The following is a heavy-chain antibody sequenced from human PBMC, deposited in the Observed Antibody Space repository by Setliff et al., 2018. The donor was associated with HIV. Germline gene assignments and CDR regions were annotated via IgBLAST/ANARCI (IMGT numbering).Heavy chain of an antibody. Sequence: PGGSLRLSCAASGFTFNDYGMNWVRQVPGKGLEWVSGINWNGDRTGYVDSVKGRFTISRDNAKNSLYLQMNSLRVEDTALYYCAKGRKFLEWTPFDHWGQGTLVTVSS. CDR3: AKGRKFLEWTPFDH. CDR1: GFTFNDYG. J-gene: IGHJ4*02. CDR2: INWNGDRT. V-gene: IGHV3-20*04. D-gene: IGHD3-3*01.